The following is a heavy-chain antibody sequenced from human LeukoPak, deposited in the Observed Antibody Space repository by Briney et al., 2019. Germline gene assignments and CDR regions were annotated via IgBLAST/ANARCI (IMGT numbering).Heavy chain of an antibody. Sequence: GGSLRLSCAASGFRFSDFAMSWVRQAPGKGLECVSVISASGGRTYSAESVKARFTISRDNSKNTLYLEMNSLTADDTAVYYCAKGHSDFGTGFDLWGQGTLVTVS. CDR2: ISASGGRT. CDR3: AKGHSDFGTGFDL. V-gene: IGHV3-23*01. J-gene: IGHJ4*02. D-gene: IGHD4-17*01. CDR1: GFRFSDFA.